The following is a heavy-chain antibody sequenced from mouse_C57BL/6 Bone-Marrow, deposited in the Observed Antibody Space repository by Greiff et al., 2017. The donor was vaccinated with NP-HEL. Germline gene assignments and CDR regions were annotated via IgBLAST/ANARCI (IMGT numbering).Heavy chain of an antibody. Sequence: QVQLQQPGAELVKPGASVKLSCKASGYTFTSYWMHWVKQRPGRGLEWIGRIDPNSGGTTYNAQFKSKATLTVDKPSSTAYMQLSSLTSEYSAVYYCARSGWLLRYFDYWGQGTTLTVSS. V-gene: IGHV1-72*01. J-gene: IGHJ2*01. CDR2: IDPNSGGT. CDR3: ARSGWLLRYFDY. CDR1: GYTFTSYW. D-gene: IGHD2-3*01.